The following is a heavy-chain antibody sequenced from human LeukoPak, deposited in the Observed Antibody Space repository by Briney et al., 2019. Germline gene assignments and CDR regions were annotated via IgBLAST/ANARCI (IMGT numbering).Heavy chain of an antibody. V-gene: IGHV3-30*18. CDR1: GFTFSSYG. CDR3: AKVLSVAGTYDAFDI. Sequence: GGSLRLSCAASGFTFSSYGMHWVRQAPGKGLEWVAVISYDGSNKYYADSVKGRFTISRDNSKNTLYLQMNSLRAEDTAVYYCAKVLSVAGTYDAFDIWGQGTMVTVSS. J-gene: IGHJ3*02. D-gene: IGHD6-19*01. CDR2: ISYDGSNK.